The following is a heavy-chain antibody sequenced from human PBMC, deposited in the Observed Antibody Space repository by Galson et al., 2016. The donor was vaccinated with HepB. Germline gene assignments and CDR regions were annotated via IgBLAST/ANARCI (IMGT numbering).Heavy chain of an antibody. D-gene: IGHD2-21*01. Sequence: SLRLSCAASGFTFNTYAMHWVRQAPGKGLEWVAFISYDGSNKFHADSVKGRFTISRDNSKHTLYLQMSSLGAEDTAVYYCAKYIPKLKFLYGMDVWGQGTTVTVSS. CDR1: GFTFNTYA. CDR2: ISYDGSNK. V-gene: IGHV3-30*18. CDR3: AKYIPKLKFLYGMDV. J-gene: IGHJ6*02.